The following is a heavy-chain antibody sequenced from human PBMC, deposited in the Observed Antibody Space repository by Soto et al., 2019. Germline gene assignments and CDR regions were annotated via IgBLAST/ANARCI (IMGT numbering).Heavy chain of an antibody. CDR1: GFTFSSYA. Sequence: QVRLVESGGGVVQPGTSLRLSCAASGFTFSSYAIHWVRQAPGKGLEWVAFMSSDGSNTFYADSVRGRFTVSRDNSKSTLYLQMNGLMPEDTAVYYCTKSHSTALVPNYFDYWGQGTLVTVSS. D-gene: IGHD5-18*01. CDR3: TKSHSTALVPNYFDY. V-gene: IGHV3-30*18. CDR2: MSSDGSNT. J-gene: IGHJ4*02.